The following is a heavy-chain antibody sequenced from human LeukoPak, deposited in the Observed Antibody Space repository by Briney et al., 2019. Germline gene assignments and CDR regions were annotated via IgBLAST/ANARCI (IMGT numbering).Heavy chain of an antibody. J-gene: IGHJ4*02. D-gene: IGHD5-18*01. CDR1: GYTFASYD. CDR3: ARGRGYSYGRDRGYYFDY. Sequence: GASVKVSCKASGYTFASYDINWVRQATGQGLEWMGWMNPNSGNTGYAQKFQGRVTMTRNTSISTAYMELSSLRSEDTAVYYCARGRGYSYGRDRGYYFDYWGQGTLVTVSS. V-gene: IGHV1-8*01. CDR2: MNPNSGNT.